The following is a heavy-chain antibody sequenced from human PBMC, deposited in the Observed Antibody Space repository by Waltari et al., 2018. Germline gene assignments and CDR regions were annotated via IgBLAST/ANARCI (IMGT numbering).Heavy chain of an antibody. CDR2: MNPNSGNT. V-gene: IGHV1-8*01. CDR3: ARAPRYYYDSSGYRSDY. Sequence: VQLVQSGAAVKKPGASVKVSCTASGYTFTSYDINWVRQATGQGLEWMGWMNPNSGNTGYAQKFQGRVTMTRNTSISTAYMELSSLRSEDTAVYYCARAPRYYYDSSGYRSDYWGQGTLVTVSS. CDR1: GYTFTSYD. D-gene: IGHD3-22*01. J-gene: IGHJ4*02.